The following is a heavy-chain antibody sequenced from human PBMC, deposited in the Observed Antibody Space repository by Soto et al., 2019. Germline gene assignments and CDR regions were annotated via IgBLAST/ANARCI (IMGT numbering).Heavy chain of an antibody. D-gene: IGHD6-19*01. CDR1: GGSISSSNW. Sequence: TSETLSLTCAVSGGSISSSNWWSWVRQPPGKGLEWIGEIYHSGSTNYNPSLKSRVTISVDKSKNQFSLKLSSVTAADTAVYYCARDIAVAGTNYFDYWGQGTLVTVSS. J-gene: IGHJ4*02. CDR2: IYHSGST. V-gene: IGHV4-4*02. CDR3: ARDIAVAGTNYFDY.